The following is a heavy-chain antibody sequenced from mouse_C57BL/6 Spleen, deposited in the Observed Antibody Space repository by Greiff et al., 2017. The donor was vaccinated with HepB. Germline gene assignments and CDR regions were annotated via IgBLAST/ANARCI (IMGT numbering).Heavy chain of an antibody. CDR2: IYPGDGDT. Sequence: QVQLQQSGPELVKPGASVKISCKASGYAFSSSWMNWVKQRPGKGLEWIGRIYPGDGDTNYNGKFKGKATLTADKSSSTAYMQLSSLTSEDSAVYFCAGYYYEYFDYWGQGTTLTVSS. D-gene: IGHD1-1*01. CDR3: AGYYYEYFDY. CDR1: GYAFSSSW. J-gene: IGHJ2*01. V-gene: IGHV1-82*01.